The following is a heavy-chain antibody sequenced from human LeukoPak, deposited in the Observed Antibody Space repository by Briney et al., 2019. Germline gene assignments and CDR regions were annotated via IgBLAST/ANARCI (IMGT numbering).Heavy chain of an antibody. D-gene: IGHD5-18*01. CDR2: ISYDGSNK. Sequence: GGSLRLSCAACGFTFSSYGMHWVRQAPGKGLEWVAVISYDGSNKYYADSVKGRFTISRDNSKNTLYLQMNSLRAEDTAVYYCAKALPGSYGFPFDSDAFDIWGQGTMVTVSS. J-gene: IGHJ3*02. CDR1: GFTFSSYG. CDR3: AKALPGSYGFPFDSDAFDI. V-gene: IGHV3-30*18.